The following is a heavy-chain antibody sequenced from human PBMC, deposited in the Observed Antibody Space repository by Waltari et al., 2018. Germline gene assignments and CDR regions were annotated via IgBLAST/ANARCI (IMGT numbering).Heavy chain of an antibody. V-gene: IGHV4-34*01. J-gene: IGHJ5*02. CDR1: GGSFSGYY. D-gene: IGHD6-6*01. CDR2: INHSGST. Sequence: QVQLQQWGAGLLKPSETLSLTCAVYGGSFSGYYWSWIRQPPGKGLEWTGEINHSGSTNYSPSLKSRVTISVDTSKNQFSLKLSSVTAADTAVYYCARGEYSSSSVAGFDPWGQGTLVTVSS. CDR3: ARGEYSSSSVAGFDP.